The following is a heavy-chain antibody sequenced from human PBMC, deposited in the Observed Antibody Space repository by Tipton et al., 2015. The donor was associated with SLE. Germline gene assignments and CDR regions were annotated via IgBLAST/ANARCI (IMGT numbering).Heavy chain of an antibody. D-gene: IGHD2-15*01. CDR2: IYYSGST. V-gene: IGHV4-59*08. J-gene: IGHJ3*02. CDR3: VVAATPDAFDI. CDR1: GGSISSYY. Sequence: TLSLTCTVSGGSISSYYWSWIRQPPGKGLEWIGYIYYSGSTNYNPSLKSRVTISVDASKNQFSLKLSSVTAADTAVYYCVVAATPDAFDIWGQGTMVTGSS.